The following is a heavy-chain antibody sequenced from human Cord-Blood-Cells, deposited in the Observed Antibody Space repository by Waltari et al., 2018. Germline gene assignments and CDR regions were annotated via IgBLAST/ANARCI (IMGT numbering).Heavy chain of an antibody. CDR3: ARERSSGSYYFDY. CDR1: GGSISSHY. D-gene: IGHD1-26*01. V-gene: IGHV4-59*11. CDR2: IYYSGST. Sequence: QVQLQESGPGLVKPSETLSLTCTGSGGSISSHYWSWTRQPPGKRLEWIGYIYYSGSTNYNPSRKSRVTISVDTSKNQFSLKLSSVTAADTAVYDCARERSSGSYYFDYWGQGTLVTVSS. J-gene: IGHJ4*02.